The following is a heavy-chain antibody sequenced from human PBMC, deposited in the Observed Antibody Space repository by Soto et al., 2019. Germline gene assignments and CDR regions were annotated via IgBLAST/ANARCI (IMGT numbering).Heavy chain of an antibody. CDR3: ARDNVLLWFGELFFDP. J-gene: IGHJ5*02. D-gene: IGHD3-10*01. V-gene: IGHV4-34*01. CDR2: INHSGST. CDR1: GGSFSGYY. Sequence: PSETLSLTCAVYGGSFSGYYWSWIRQPPGKGLEWIGEINHSGSTNYNPSLKSRVTISVDTSKNQFSLKLSSVTAADTAVYYCARDNVLLWFGELFFDPWGQGTLVTVSS.